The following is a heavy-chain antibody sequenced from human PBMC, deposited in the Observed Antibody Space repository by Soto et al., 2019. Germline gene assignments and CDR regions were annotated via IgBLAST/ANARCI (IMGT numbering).Heavy chain of an antibody. V-gene: IGHV1-69*13. CDR3: ARVGFWSGYYTYGMDV. CDR2: IIPIFGTA. J-gene: IGHJ6*02. CDR1: GGTFSSYA. D-gene: IGHD3-3*01. Sequence: SVKVSCKASGGTFSSYAISWVRQAPGQGLEWMGGIIPIFGTANYAQKFQGRVTITADESTSTAYMKLSSLRSEDTAVYYCARVGFWSGYYTYGMDVWGQGTTVTVSS.